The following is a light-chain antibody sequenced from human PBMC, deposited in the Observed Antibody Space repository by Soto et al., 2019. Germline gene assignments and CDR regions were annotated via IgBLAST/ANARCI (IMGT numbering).Light chain of an antibody. Sequence: QSALTQPASVSGSPGQSITISCTGTSSDVGGYNYVSWYQQHPGKAPKLMIYAVSNRPSGVSNRFSGSKSGNTGSLTISGLQAEDEADYYCSSYTSSSIDYVFGTGTKLTVL. V-gene: IGLV2-14*01. CDR3: SSYTSSSIDYV. J-gene: IGLJ1*01. CDR1: SSDVGGYNY. CDR2: AVS.